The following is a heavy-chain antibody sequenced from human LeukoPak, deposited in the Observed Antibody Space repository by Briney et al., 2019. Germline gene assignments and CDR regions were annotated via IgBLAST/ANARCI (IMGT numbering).Heavy chain of an antibody. CDR2: IYYIGST. Sequence: SETLSLTCTVSGGSISSYYWSWIRQPPGKGLDWIGYIYYIGSTNYNPSLKSRVTLSVDTSKNQFSLKLSSVTAADTAVYYCARAGVVALDYWGQGSLVTVSS. CDR1: GGSISSYY. V-gene: IGHV4-59*12. J-gene: IGHJ4*02. CDR3: ARAGVVALDY. D-gene: IGHD3-3*01.